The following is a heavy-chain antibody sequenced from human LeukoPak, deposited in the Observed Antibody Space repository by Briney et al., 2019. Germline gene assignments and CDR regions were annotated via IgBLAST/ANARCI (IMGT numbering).Heavy chain of an antibody. J-gene: IGHJ3*02. CDR3: ARGKRITIFGVVIHRAFDI. CDR2: IIPIFGTA. CDR1: GGTFSSYA. Sequence: SSVKVSCKASGGTFSSYAISWVRQAPGQGLEWMGGIIPIFGTANYAQRFQGRVTITADESTSTAYMELSSLRSEDTAVYYCARGKRITIFGVVIHRAFDIWGQGTMVTVSS. D-gene: IGHD3-3*01. V-gene: IGHV1-69*01.